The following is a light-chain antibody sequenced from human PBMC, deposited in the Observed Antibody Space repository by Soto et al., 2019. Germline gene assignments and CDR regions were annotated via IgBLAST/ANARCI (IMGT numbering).Light chain of an antibody. CDR3: QQNYDTPHQLT. CDR2: AAS. CDR1: QSISTY. Sequence: DIQMTQSPSSLSASVGDRVTITCRASQSISTYLNWYQQQKPGTAPRLLIFAASSLQSGLPSRFSGSGSGTDFTLTISSLQPEDFATYYCQQNYDTPHQLTFGGGTKVEIK. J-gene: IGKJ4*01. V-gene: IGKV1-39*01.